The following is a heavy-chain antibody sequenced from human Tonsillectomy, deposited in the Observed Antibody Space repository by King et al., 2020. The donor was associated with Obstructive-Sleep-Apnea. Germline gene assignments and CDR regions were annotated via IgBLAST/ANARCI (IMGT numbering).Heavy chain of an antibody. CDR3: ARDRLDP. CDR2: IKEDGSEK. CDR1: GFTFTKYW. J-gene: IGHJ5*02. Sequence: VQLVESGGDLVQPGGSLRLSCAASGFTFTKYWMSWVRQAPEKGLEGVANIKEDGSEKYYVDSVKGRFTISRDNAKNSLYLQMNSLRAEDTAVYYCARDRLDPWGQGTLVTVSS. D-gene: IGHD3-16*01. V-gene: IGHV3-7*03.